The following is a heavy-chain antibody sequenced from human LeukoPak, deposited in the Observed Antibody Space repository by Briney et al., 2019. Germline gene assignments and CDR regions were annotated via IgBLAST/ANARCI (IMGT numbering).Heavy chain of an antibody. CDR2: IYSGGST. D-gene: IGHD6-19*01. J-gene: IGHJ6*02. CDR1: GFTVSTYY. CDR3: ARAPRGSSGWYSYYYYGMDV. Sequence: GGSLRLSCAASGFTVSTYYMSWVRQAPGKGLEWVSVIYSGGSTYYSDSVKGRFTISRDNSKTTLYLQMNSLRAGDTAVYYCARAPRGSSGWYSYYYYGMDVWGQGTTVTVSS. V-gene: IGHV3-53*01.